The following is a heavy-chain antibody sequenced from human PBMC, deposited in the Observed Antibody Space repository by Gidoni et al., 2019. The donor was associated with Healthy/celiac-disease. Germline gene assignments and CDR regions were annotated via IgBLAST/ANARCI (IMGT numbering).Heavy chain of an antibody. CDR1: GFTFSSYW. CDR3: ARVWLGLVGGENYFDY. Sequence: EVQLVESGGGLVQPGGSLRLSCAASGFTFSSYWMHWVRQAPGKGLVWVSRINSDGSSTSYADSVKGRFTISRDNAKNTLYLQMNSLRAEDTAVYYCARVWLGLVGGENYFDYWGQGTLVTVSS. CDR2: INSDGSST. J-gene: IGHJ4*02. V-gene: IGHV3-74*01. D-gene: IGHD6-19*01.